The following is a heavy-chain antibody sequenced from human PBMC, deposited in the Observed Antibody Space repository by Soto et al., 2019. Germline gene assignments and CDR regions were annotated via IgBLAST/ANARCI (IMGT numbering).Heavy chain of an antibody. J-gene: IGHJ5*02. CDR2: ISAYSGNT. D-gene: IGHD2-2*01. CDR1: GYTFTSYG. Sequence: ASVKVSCKASGYTFTSYGISWVRQAPGQGLEWMGWISAYSGNTDYAQKLQGRVTMTTDTSTSTAYMELRSLRSDDTAVYYCARSYCSSTSCDLNWFDPWGKGTLVTVSS. CDR3: ARSYCSSTSCDLNWFDP. V-gene: IGHV1-18*04.